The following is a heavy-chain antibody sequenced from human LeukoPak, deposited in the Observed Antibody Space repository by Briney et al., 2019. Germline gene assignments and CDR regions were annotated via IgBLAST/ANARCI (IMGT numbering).Heavy chain of an antibody. Sequence: SQTLSLTCAVSGGSISSGGYSWSWIRQPPGKGLEWIGFFYHSGSTYYNPSLKSRVTISVDRPKNQFSLRLSSVTAADTAVYYCARTVSDAFDIWGQGTMVSVSS. CDR1: GGSISSGGYS. CDR3: ARTVSDAFDI. CDR2: FYHSGST. V-gene: IGHV4-30-2*01. J-gene: IGHJ3*02. D-gene: IGHD4-17*01.